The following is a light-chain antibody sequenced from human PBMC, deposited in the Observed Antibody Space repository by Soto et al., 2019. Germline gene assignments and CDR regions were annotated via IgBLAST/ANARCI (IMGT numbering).Light chain of an antibody. J-gene: IGLJ7*01. CDR2: LNSDGSH. CDR3: QTWGTGIPV. Sequence: QPVLTQSPSASASLGASVKLTCTLSSGHSSYGIAWHQQQPEKGPRYLMKLNSDGSHSKGDGIPDRFSGSSSGAERYLTISCLPSEDEADYYCQTWGTGIPVFGGGTQLTVL. V-gene: IGLV4-69*01. CDR1: SGHSSYG.